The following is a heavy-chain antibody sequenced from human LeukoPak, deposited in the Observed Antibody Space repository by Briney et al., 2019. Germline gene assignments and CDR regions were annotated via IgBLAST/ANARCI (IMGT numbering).Heavy chain of an antibody. CDR2: SYFTGNP. V-gene: IGHV4-59*08. J-gene: IGHJ4*02. CDR3: AGPRSTVAWASFDY. CDR1: GSISSYY. Sequence: PSETLSLTCTVSGSISSYYWTWIRQPPGKGLEWIGHSYFTGNPNYNPSLKSRVTISVDPPKNQFSLKLTSVTAADTAVYYCAGPRSTVAWASFDYWGQGILVTVSS. D-gene: IGHD4-23*01.